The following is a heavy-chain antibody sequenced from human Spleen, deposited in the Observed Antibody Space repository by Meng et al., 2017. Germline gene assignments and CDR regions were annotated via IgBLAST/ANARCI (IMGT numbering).Heavy chain of an antibody. CDR3: ARHPPFGTTMIEY. CDR2: IHYSGST. J-gene: IGHJ4*02. V-gene: IGHV4-59*08. CDR1: GGSISGYY. D-gene: IGHD1-7*01. Sequence: QVQLQESGPGLVKPSETLSLTCTVSGGSISGYYWSWIRQPPGKELEWIGYIHYSGSTNYKPSLKSRVTISVDTSKNQFSLKLSSVTAADTAVYYCARHPPFGTTMIEYWGQGTLVTVSS.